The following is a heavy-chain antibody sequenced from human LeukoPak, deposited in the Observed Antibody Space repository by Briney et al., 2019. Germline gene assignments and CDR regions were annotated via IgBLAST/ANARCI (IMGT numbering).Heavy chain of an antibody. Sequence: GKSLRLSCAASGFTFSGYPIHWVRQAPGKGLEWVAVISYDGSNKYYADSVKGRFTISRDNSKNTLYLQMNSLRAEDTAVYYCARGKNGLDYWGQGTLVTVSS. D-gene: IGHD2-8*01. V-gene: IGHV3-30-3*01. CDR1: GFTFSGYP. J-gene: IGHJ4*02. CDR3: ARGKNGLDY. CDR2: ISYDGSNK.